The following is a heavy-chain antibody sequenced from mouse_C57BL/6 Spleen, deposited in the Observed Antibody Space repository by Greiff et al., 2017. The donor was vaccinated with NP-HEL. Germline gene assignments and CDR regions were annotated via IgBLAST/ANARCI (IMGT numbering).Heavy chain of an antibody. CDR1: GYTFTSYD. J-gene: IGHJ3*01. Sequence: QVQLQQSGPELVKPGASVKLSCKASGYTFTSYDINWVKQRPGQGLEWIGWIYPRDGSTKYTEKFKGKATLTVDTSSSTAYMELHSLTSEDSAVYFCARGVLRYPFAYWGQGTLVTVSA. CDR2: IYPRDGST. D-gene: IGHD1-1*01. CDR3: ARGVLRYPFAY. V-gene: IGHV1-85*01.